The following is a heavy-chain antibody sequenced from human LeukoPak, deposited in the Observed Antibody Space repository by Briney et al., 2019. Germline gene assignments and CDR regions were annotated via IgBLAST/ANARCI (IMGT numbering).Heavy chain of an antibody. CDR3: ARHSATMRGYFDY. J-gene: IGHJ4*02. V-gene: IGHV4-59*08. CDR1: GGSISSYY. Sequence: SETLSLTCTVSGGSISSYYWSWIRQPPGKGLEWIGYIYYSGSTNYNPSLEGRVTISVDTSKNQFSLKLSSVTAADTAVYYCARHSATMRGYFDYWGQGTLVTVSS. CDR2: IYYSGST. D-gene: IGHD5-12*01.